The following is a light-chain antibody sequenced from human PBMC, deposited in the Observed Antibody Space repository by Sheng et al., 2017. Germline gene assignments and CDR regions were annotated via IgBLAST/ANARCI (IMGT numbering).Light chain of an antibody. CDR3: QQYNSHPYT. Sequence: DIQMTQSPSSLSASVGDRVTITCRASQSISIYLNWYQQKPGKAPKLLIYAASNLQSGVPSRFSGSGSGTDFTLTISSLQPDDSATYYCQQYNSHPYTFGQGTKLEIK. CDR1: QSISIY. V-gene: IGKV1-39*01. J-gene: IGKJ2*01. CDR2: AAS.